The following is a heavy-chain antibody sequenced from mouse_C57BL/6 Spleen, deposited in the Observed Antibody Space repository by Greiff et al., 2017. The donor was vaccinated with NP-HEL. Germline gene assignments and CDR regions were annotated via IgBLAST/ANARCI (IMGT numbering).Heavy chain of an antibody. CDR2: INPSNGGT. CDR1: GYTFTSYW. D-gene: IGHD1-1*01. V-gene: IGHV1-53*01. J-gene: IGHJ4*01. CDR3: ARHYGSSYRAMDY. Sequence: VQLQQSGTELVKPGASVKLSCKASGYTFTSYWMHWVKQRPGQGLEWIGNINPSNGGTNYNEKFKSKATLTVDKSSSTAYMQLSSLTSEDSAVYYCARHYGSSYRAMDYWGQGTSVTVSS.